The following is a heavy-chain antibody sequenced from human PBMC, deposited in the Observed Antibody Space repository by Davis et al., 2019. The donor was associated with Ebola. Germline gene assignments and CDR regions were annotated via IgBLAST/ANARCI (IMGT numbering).Heavy chain of an antibody. CDR3: ARADFDEVLDY. V-gene: IGHV3-11*04. CDR1: GFIFSDYY. CDR2: IDSRGHTM. Sequence: PGGSLRLSCAASGFIFSDYYMTWVRQAPGKGLEWLSYIDSRGHTMYYADPVKGRFTISRDNSENTLYLQMNSLTADDTSVYYCARADFDEVLDYWGQGAPVTVSS. J-gene: IGHJ4*02. D-gene: IGHD3-3*01.